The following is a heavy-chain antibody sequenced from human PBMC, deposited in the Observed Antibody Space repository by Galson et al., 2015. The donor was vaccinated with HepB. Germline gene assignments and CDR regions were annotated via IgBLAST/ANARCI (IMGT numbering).Heavy chain of an antibody. V-gene: IGHV3-11*06. CDR1: GFTFSNSY. CDR3: ARGHHQMDP. J-gene: IGHJ6*02. CDR2: ISPSGDYA. Sequence: SLRLSCAASGFTFSNSYMSWIRQAPGKGLEWVSYISPSGDYADYADSVKGRFTTSRDNAKNSLYLEMNSLRADDTAVYFCARGHHQMDPWGQGTRSPSR. D-gene: IGHD1-14*01.